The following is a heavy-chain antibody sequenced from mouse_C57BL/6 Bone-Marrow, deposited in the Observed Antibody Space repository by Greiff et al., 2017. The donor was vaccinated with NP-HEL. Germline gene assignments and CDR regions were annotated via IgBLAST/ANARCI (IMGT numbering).Heavy chain of an antibody. CDR1: GYTFTSYW. V-gene: IGHV1-69*01. Sequence: QVQLQQPGAELVMPGASVKLSCKASGYTFTSYWMHWVKQRPGQGLEWIGEIDPSDSYTNYNQKFKGKSTLTVDKSSSPAYMQLSSLTSEDSAVYYCARGYYDYDKYAMDYWGQGTSVTVSS. CDR2: IDPSDSYT. J-gene: IGHJ4*01. CDR3: ARGYYDYDKYAMDY. D-gene: IGHD2-4*01.